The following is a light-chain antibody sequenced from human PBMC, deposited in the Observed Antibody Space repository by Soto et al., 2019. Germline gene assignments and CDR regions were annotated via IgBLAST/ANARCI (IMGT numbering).Light chain of an antibody. CDR2: EGS. V-gene: IGLV2-23*01. CDR3: CSYAGDTTSPYV. J-gene: IGLJ1*01. CDR1: SNDVGSYNL. Sequence: QSALTQPASVSGSPGQSITISCTGTSNDVGSYNLFSWYQQHPGTAPQLMIYEGSKRPSGVPNRFSGSKSGNTASLTISGLQAEDEADYYCCSYAGDTTSPYVFGTGTKLTVL.